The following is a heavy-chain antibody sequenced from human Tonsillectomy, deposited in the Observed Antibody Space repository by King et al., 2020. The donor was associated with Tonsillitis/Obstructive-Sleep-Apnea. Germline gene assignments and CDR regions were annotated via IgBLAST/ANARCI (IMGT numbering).Heavy chain of an antibody. D-gene: IGHD3-3*01. Sequence: QLVQSGGEVKKPGASVKVSCKASGYTFTNYGISWVRQAPGQGLEWMGWISPYNGNTNYAQKLQGRVTRTTDTSPSTAYMELRSLRSDDTAVYSCASSTIFGVVIYYMDVWGKGTTVTVSS. CDR1: GYTFTNYG. J-gene: IGHJ6*03. CDR3: ASSTIFGVVIYYMDV. V-gene: IGHV1-18*01. CDR2: ISPYNGNT.